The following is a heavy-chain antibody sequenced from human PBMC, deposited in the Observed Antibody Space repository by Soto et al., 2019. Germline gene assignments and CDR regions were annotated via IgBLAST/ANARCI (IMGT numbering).Heavy chain of an antibody. CDR1: GFTFSSYW. CDR2: INSDGSST. V-gene: IGHV3-74*01. D-gene: IGHD3-3*01. CDR3: ARDGVTIFGVVKMDV. Sequence: EVQLVESGGGLVQPGGSLRLSCAASGFTFSSYWMHWVRQAPGKGLVWVSRINSDGSSTSYADSVKGRFTISRDNAKNTLYLQMNSLRAEDTAVYYCARDGVTIFGVVKMDVWGKGTTVTVSS. J-gene: IGHJ6*04.